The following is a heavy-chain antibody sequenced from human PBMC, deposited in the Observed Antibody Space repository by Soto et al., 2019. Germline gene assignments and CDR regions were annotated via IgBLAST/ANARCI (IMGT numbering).Heavy chain of an antibody. CDR1: GFTFSSYA. Sequence: EVHLLESGGGLAQPGGSLRLSCAASGFTFSSYAMSWVRQAPGKGLEWVSTIDTSGTNTYFADSVKGRFTISSDNSKSTPYLHMSSLRAEHTAVYYCAKDLTGGGAFDTWGQGTMVTVSS. J-gene: IGHJ3*02. D-gene: IGHD3-10*01. CDR2: IDTSGTNT. CDR3: AKDLTGGGAFDT. V-gene: IGHV3-23*01.